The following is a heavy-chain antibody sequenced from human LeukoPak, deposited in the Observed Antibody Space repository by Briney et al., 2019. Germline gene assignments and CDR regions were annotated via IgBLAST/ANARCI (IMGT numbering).Heavy chain of an antibody. J-gene: IGHJ4*02. CDR2: ISYDGSNK. V-gene: IGHV3-30*18. CDR1: GFTFSSYG. D-gene: IGHD5-12*01. Sequence: GGSLRLSCAASGFTFSSYGMHWVRQAPGKGLEWVAVISYDGSNKYYADSVKGRFTISRDNSKNTLYLQMNSLRAEDMAVYYCAKDELYSGYGAFDYWGQGTLVTVSS. CDR3: AKDELYSGYGAFDY.